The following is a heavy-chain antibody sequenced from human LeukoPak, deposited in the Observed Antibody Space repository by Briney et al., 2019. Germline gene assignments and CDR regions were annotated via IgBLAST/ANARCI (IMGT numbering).Heavy chain of an antibody. CDR2: ISSSCTYT. V-gene: IGHV3-11*06. CDR3: ARGAPGYSSGWYAY. Sequence: PGGSLRLSCAASGFTFSDYYMSWVRQAPGKGLEWVSYISSSCTYTNYADSVKGRFTISRDNAKNSLYLQMNSLRAEDTAVYYCARGAPGYSSGWYAYWGQGTLLTVSS. J-gene: IGHJ4*02. D-gene: IGHD6-19*01. CDR1: GFTFSDYY.